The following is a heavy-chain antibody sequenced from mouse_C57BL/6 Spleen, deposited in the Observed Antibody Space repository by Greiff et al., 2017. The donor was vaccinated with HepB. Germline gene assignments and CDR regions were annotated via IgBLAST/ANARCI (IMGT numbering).Heavy chain of an antibody. CDR1: GFTFSDYY. D-gene: IGHD2-4*01. Sequence: EVKLVESEGGLVQPGSSMKLSCTASGFTFSDYYMAWVRQVPEKGLEWVANINYDGSSTYYLDSLKSRFIISRDNAKNILYLQMSSLKSEDTATYYCARDHDYDAGYFDYWGQGTTLTVSS. CDR3: ARDHDYDAGYFDY. CDR2: INYDGSST. V-gene: IGHV5-16*01. J-gene: IGHJ2*01.